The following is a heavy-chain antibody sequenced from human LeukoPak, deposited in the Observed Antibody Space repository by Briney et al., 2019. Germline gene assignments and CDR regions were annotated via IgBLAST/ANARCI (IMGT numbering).Heavy chain of an antibody. J-gene: IGHJ6*03. CDR1: GFTFSSYS. D-gene: IGHD2-2*01. Sequence: GGSLTLSCAASGFTFSSYSMNWVRQPPGRGLEWVSSISSSSSYIYYGDSVKGRFTISRENAKNSLYLQMNSLRAEDTAVYYCATLGYCSSTSCPRLHYYYYMDVWGKGTTVTVSS. CDR2: ISSSSSYI. CDR3: ATLGYCSSTSCPRLHYYYYMDV. V-gene: IGHV3-21*01.